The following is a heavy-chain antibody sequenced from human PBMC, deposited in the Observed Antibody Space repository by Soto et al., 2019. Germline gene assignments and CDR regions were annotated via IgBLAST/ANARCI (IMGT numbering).Heavy chain of an antibody. V-gene: IGHV3-30-3*01. CDR3: ARDVLSEYGMDV. CDR1: GFTFGIYA. Sequence: LRLSFAASGFTFGIYAMHWVRQAPGKGLEWVAVISYDGSNKYYADSVKGRFTISRDNSKNTLYLQMNSLRAEDTAVYYCARDVLSEYGMDVWGQGTTVTVSS. D-gene: IGHD3-10*02. CDR2: ISYDGSNK. J-gene: IGHJ6*02.